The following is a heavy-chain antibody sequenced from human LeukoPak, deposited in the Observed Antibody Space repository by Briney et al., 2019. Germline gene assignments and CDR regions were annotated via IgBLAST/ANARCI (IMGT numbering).Heavy chain of an antibody. CDR2: IIPIFGTA. CDR3: ARDGAGYGYYYYGMDV. J-gene: IGHJ6*02. CDR1: GGTFSSYA. Sequence: SVNVSCKASGGTFSSYAISWVRQAPGQGLEWMGGIIPIFGTANYAQKFQGRVTITADESTSTAYMELSSLRSEDTAVYYCARDGAGYGYYYYGMDVWGQGTTVTVSS. V-gene: IGHV1-69*13. D-gene: IGHD5-18*01.